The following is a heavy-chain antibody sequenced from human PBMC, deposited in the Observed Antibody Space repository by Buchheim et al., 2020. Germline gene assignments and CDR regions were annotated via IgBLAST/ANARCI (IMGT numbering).Heavy chain of an antibody. CDR2: INPSGGST. D-gene: IGHD3-10*01. CDR1: GYTFTSYY. J-gene: IGHJ5*02. Sequence: QVQLVQSGAEVKKPGASVKVSCKASGYTFTSYYMHWVRQAPGQGLEWMGIINPSGGSTSYAQKFQSRVTMTRDTSTSTVYMELSSLRSEDTAVYYCARAPYYYYGSGSKFNWFDPWGQGTL. V-gene: IGHV1-46*01. CDR3: ARAPYYYYGSGSKFNWFDP.